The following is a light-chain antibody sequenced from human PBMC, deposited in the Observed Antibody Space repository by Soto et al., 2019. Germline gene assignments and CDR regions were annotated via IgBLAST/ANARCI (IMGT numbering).Light chain of an antibody. CDR1: STDIAYYNF. J-gene: IGLJ3*02. Sequence: QSALTQPASVSGSPGQSITISCTGTSTDIAYYNFVSWYQQHPGKTPKLLIFEVSNRPSGVSDRFSGSKSDNTASLTISGLQIEDEADYYCSSFKSGSLWVFGGGTKLTVL. CDR2: EVS. V-gene: IGLV2-14*01. CDR3: SSFKSGSLWV.